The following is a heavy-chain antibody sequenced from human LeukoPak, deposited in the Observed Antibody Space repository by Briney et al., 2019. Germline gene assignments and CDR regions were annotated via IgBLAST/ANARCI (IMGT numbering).Heavy chain of an antibody. CDR2: ISSSGSYI. CDR1: GFTFSSYS. D-gene: IGHD2-15*01. V-gene: IGHV3-21*01. CDR3: ASGAEGWNY. Sequence: PGGSLRLSCAASGFTFSSYSMNWVRQAPGKGLEWVSSISSSGSYIYYADSVRGRFTISRDNAKNSVHLQMNSLGAEDTAVYYCASGAEGWNYWGQGTLVTVSS. J-gene: IGHJ4*02.